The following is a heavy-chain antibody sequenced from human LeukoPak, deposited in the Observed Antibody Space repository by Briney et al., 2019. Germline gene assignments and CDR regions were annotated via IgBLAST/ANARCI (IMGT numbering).Heavy chain of an antibody. CDR2: ISYDGSNK. J-gene: IGHJ6*02. CDR3: AKSSQLWLRLYYYYGMDV. D-gene: IGHD5-18*01. Sequence: GGSLRLSCAASGFTFSSYGMHWVRQAPGKGLEWVAVISYDGSNKYYADSVKGRFTISGDNSKNTLYLQMNSLRAEDTAVYYCAKSSQLWLRLYYYYGMDVWGQGTTVTVSS. V-gene: IGHV3-30*18. CDR1: GFTFSSYG.